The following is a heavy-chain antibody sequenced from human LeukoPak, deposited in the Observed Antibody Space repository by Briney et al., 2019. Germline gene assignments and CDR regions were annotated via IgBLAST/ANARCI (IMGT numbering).Heavy chain of an antibody. CDR1: GGSFSGYY. CDR2: INHSGST. D-gene: IGHD3-22*01. J-gene: IGHJ3*02. CDR3: ARVGYYYDSSGYRTGRNAFDI. V-gene: IGHV4-34*01. Sequence: SETLSLTCAVYGGSFSGYYWSWIRQPPGKGLEWIGEINHSGSTNYNPSLKSRVTISVDTSKNQFSLKLSSVTAADTAVYYCARVGYYYDSSGYRTGRNAFDIWGQGTMVTVSS.